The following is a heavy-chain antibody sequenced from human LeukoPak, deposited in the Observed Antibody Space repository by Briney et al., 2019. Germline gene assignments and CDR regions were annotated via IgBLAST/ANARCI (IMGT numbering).Heavy chain of an antibody. CDR2: IYYSGNT. J-gene: IGHJ4*02. Sequence: SETLSLTCTVSGGSISSSSYYWGWIRQPPGKGLEWIGSIYYSGNTYYNPSLKSRVTISVDTSKNQFSLKLSSVTAADTAVYYCAGLKHKDYFDYWGQGTLVTVSS. V-gene: IGHV4-39*01. CDR1: GGSISSSSYY. CDR3: AGLKHKDYFDY.